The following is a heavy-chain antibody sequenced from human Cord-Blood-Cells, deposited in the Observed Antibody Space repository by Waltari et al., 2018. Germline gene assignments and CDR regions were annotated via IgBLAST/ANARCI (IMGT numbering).Heavy chain of an antibody. J-gene: IGHJ4*02. D-gene: IGHD1-7*01. CDR1: GGSISGSRCY. Sequence: QLQLQDSGPGLVMPSNTVSLTCTVYGGSISGSRCYLGWNRQHPGKGLEWIGSIYYSGITYYNPFLKSRVTISVDTSKNQFSLKLSSVTAADTAVYYCASKWNYYFDYWGQGTLVTVSS. CDR3: ASKWNYYFDY. CDR2: IYYSGIT. V-gene: IGHV4-39*01.